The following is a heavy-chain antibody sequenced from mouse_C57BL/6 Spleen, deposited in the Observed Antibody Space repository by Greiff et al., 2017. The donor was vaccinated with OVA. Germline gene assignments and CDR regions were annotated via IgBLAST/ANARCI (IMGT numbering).Heavy chain of an antibody. D-gene: IGHD2-3*01. Sequence: EVQLQQSGAELVKPGASVKLSCTASGFNIKDYYMHWVKQRTEQGLEWIGRIDPEDGDTKYAPKFQGKATITADTSSNTAYLQLSSLTSEDTAVYYCARFYAPYYFDYWGQGTTLTVSS. CDR3: ARFYAPYYFDY. CDR1: GFNIKDYY. J-gene: IGHJ2*01. CDR2: IDPEDGDT. V-gene: IGHV14-2*01.